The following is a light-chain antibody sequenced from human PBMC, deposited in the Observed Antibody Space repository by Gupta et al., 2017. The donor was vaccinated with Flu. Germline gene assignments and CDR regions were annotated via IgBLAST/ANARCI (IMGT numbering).Light chain of an antibody. V-gene: IGKV2-28*01. CDR2: LGS. CDR1: QSLLHSNGYNY. Sequence: DIVMPQSPLSLPVTPGEPASISCRSSQSLLHSNGYNYLDWYLQKPGQSPQLLIYLGSNRASGVPDRFSGSGSGTDFTLKISRVEAEDVGVYYCMQVLQTPYSFGQGTKLEIK. J-gene: IGKJ2*03. CDR3: MQVLQTPYS.